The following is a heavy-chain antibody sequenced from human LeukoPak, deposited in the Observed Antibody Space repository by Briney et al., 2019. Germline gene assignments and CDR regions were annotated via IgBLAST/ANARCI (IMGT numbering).Heavy chain of an antibody. V-gene: IGHV4-4*07. CDR1: GGSISRYY. CDR3: ARHDYSYYIRL. CDR2: ST. Sequence: SETLSLTCTVSGGSISRYYWSWIRQPAGKGLEWIGESTNQNPSLKSRIAISVDTSKNQFSLKLSSVTAADTAVYYCARHDYSYYIRLWGQGTLVTVSS. D-gene: IGHD3-10*01. J-gene: IGHJ4*02.